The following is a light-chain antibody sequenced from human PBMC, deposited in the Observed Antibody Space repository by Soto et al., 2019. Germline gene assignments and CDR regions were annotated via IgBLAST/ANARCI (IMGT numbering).Light chain of an antibody. CDR3: QQYANWPKT. J-gene: IGKJ1*01. CDR1: QSVSSD. V-gene: IGKV3-15*01. Sequence: EIVMTQSPATLSMFPGERATLSCRASQSVSSDLGWYQQKPGQAPRLLIHGAFIRAAGVPARFSGSGSGTDFALTISRLEPEDFGVYYCQQYANWPKTFGQGTKVDIK. CDR2: GAF.